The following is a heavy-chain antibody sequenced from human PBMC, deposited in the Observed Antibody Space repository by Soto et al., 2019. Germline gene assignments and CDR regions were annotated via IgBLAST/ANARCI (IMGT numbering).Heavy chain of an antibody. Sequence: PGESLKISCQGSGYSFTSYWISWVRQMPGKGLEWMGRIDPSDSYTNYSPSFQGHVTISADKSISTAYLQWSSLKASDTAMYYCARRAWSSSWYYYYGMDVWGQGTTVTVSS. CDR1: GYSFTSYW. CDR3: ARRAWSSSWYYYYGMDV. J-gene: IGHJ6*02. V-gene: IGHV5-10-1*01. CDR2: IDPSDSYT. D-gene: IGHD6-13*01.